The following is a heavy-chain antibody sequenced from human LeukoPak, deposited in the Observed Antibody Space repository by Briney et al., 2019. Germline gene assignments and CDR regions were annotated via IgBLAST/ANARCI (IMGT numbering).Heavy chain of an antibody. CDR2: INSDGSST. CDR1: GFSFSSYW. CDR3: ARAVRAHPPADF. D-gene: IGHD3-3*01. Sequence: GGSLRLSCAASGFSFSSYWMPWVRQAPGKGLEWVSRINSDGSSTTYADSVKGRSSISRDNAKNTLYLHMSSVRAEDTGVYYCARAVRAHPPADFWGQGTLVTVSS. J-gene: IGHJ4*02. V-gene: IGHV3-74*01.